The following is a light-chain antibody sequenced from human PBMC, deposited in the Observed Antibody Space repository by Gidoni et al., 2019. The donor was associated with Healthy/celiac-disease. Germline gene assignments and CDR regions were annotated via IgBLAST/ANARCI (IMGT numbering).Light chain of an antibody. CDR3: QQSYSTPPYT. Sequence: DIQMTQSPSSLSASVGDRVTITCRASQSISSYLNWYQQKPGKDPNLLIYAASILQSGVPSRFGGSGSGTDFTLTSSSLQTEDFATYYCQQSYSTPPYTFGQGTKLEIK. CDR2: AAS. J-gene: IGKJ2*01. V-gene: IGKV1-39*01. CDR1: QSISSY.